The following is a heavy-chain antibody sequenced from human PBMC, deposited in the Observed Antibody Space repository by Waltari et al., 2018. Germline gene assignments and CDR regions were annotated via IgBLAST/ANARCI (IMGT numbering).Heavy chain of an antibody. CDR3: AKDPAYSEYYYYGMDL. Sequence: QVRLVESGGGVVQPWRSLRLFCEGSGITLKISGLYWVRQPPGKGLEWVAVVSQFGANTFYADSVKGRFTISRDDSKNTVSLQIHSLRAEDTAVYFCAKDPAYSEYYYYGMDLWGQGTTVTVSS. D-gene: IGHD2-15*01. CDR1: GITLKISG. J-gene: IGHJ6*02. V-gene: IGHV3-30*18. CDR2: VSQFGANT.